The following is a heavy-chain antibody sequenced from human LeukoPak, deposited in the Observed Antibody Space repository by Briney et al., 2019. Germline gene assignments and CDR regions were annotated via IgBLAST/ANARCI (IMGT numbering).Heavy chain of an antibody. CDR1: GYTFTGYY. CDR2: INPSGSST. Sequence: ASVKVSCKASGYTFTGYYMHWVRQAPGQGLEWMGLINPSGSSTLYAEKFRGRIIMTRDMSTATDYMELSSLRSEDTAVYYCARDNSIANRGWWFDPWGQGTLVTVSS. V-gene: IGHV1-46*01. CDR3: ARDNSIANRGWWFDP. J-gene: IGHJ5*02. D-gene: IGHD1-14*01.